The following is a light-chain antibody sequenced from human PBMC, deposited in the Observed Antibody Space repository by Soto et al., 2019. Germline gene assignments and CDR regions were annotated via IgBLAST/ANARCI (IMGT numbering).Light chain of an antibody. Sequence: QSVLTQPPSASGTPGQRVTISCSGSSSNIGSNTVNWYQQLPGTAPKLLIYSNNQRPSGVPDRFSGSKSGTSASLAISGLQSEDEADYYCAAWDDSLNGPYVFGTGTKLTVL. CDR3: AAWDDSLNGPYV. CDR2: SNN. CDR1: SSNIGSNT. J-gene: IGLJ1*01. V-gene: IGLV1-44*01.